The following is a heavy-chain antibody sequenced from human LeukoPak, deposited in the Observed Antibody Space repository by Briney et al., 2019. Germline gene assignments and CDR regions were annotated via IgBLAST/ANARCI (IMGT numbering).Heavy chain of an antibody. J-gene: IGHJ3*02. Sequence: SETLSLTCTVSGYSISSGYYWGWIRQPPGKGLEWIGSIYHSGSTYYNPSLKSRVTISVDTSKNQFSLKLSSVTAADTAVYYCARVIEYYYDSSGYPGAFDIWGQGTMVTVSS. CDR1: GYSISSGYY. CDR2: IYHSGST. V-gene: IGHV4-38-2*02. CDR3: ARVIEYYYDSSGYPGAFDI. D-gene: IGHD3-22*01.